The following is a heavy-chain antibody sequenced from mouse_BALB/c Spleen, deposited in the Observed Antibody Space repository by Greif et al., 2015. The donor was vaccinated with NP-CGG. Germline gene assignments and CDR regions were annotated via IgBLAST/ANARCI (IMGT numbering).Heavy chain of an antibody. V-gene: IGHV2-2*02. Sequence: QVQLKDSGPGLVRPSQSLSITCTVSGFSLTSYGAHWVRQSPGKGLEWLGVIWSGGSTDYNAAFISRLSISKDNSKSQVFFKMNSLQANDTAIYYCARNYGGGYYYAMDYWGQGTSVAVSS. D-gene: IGHD1-1*01. J-gene: IGHJ4*01. CDR3: ARNYGGGYYYAMDY. CDR1: GFSLTSYG. CDR2: IWSGGST.